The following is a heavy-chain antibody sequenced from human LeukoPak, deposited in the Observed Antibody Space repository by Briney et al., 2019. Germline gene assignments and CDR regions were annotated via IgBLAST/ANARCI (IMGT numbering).Heavy chain of an antibody. D-gene: IGHD6-19*01. V-gene: IGHV3-7*04. CDR2: IKEDGSEK. J-gene: IGHJ4*02. CDR3: ARAGYSRGWYFSQDC. CDR1: GFTFGDYA. Sequence: RPGGSLRLSCTASGFTFGDYAMSWVRQAPGKGLEWVANIKEDGSEKNYVDSVKGRFTISRDNANNSLCLQMNSLRAEDTAVYYCARAGYSRGWYFSQDCWGQGTLVTVSS.